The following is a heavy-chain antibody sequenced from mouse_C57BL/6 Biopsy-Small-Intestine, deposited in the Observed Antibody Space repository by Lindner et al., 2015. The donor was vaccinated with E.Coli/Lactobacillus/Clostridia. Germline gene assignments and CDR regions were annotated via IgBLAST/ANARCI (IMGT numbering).Heavy chain of an antibody. J-gene: IGHJ1*01. V-gene: IGHV1-14*01. Sequence: VQLQESGPELVRPGASVKISCKASGYAFSSFWMNWVKQRPGKGLEWIGYINPYNDGTKYNEKFKGKATLTSDKSSSTAYMELSSLTSEDSAVYYCARGVNWYFDVWGAGTTVTVSS. CDR3: ARGVNWYFDV. D-gene: IGHD2-2*01. CDR2: INPYNDGT. CDR1: GYAFSSFW.